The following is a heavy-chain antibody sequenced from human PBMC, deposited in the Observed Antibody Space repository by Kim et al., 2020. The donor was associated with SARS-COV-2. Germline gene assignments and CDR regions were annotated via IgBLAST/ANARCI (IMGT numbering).Heavy chain of an antibody. Sequence: RFTISRDNSKNTLYLQMNSLRAEDTAVYYCAIPITMVRGVITLKPHWFDPWGQGTLVTVSS. CDR3: AIPITMVRGVITLKPHWFDP. D-gene: IGHD3-10*01. V-gene: IGHV3-30*03. J-gene: IGHJ5*02.